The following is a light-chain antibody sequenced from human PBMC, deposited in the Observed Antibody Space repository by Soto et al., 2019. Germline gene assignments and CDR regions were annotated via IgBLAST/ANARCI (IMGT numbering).Light chain of an antibody. CDR2: DVS. CDR1: YSDVGGYNF. Sequence: QSALTQPASVSGSPGQSITISCTGTYSDVGGYNFVSWYQQQPGKAPKVMIYDVSDRPSGVSDRFSGSKSGNTASLTISGLHPEDEAYYYRSSYTSIRTVVFGGGTKVTVL. V-gene: IGLV2-14*01. CDR3: SSYTSIRTVV. J-gene: IGLJ3*02.